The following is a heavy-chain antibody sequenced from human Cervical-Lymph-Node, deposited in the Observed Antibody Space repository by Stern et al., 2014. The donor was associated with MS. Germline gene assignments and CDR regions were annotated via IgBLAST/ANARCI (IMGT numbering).Heavy chain of an antibody. CDR3: ARDIPARPGSHDALDI. V-gene: IGHV1-69*01. CDR1: GGTFNTYS. Sequence: VQLVQSGAEVRKPGSSVQVSCKTSGGTFNTYSISWVRQAPAQGLEWMGGIIPIFRATNYAQRFRDRVTITADESTNTVYMELSSLTPEDTAVYYCARDIPARPGSHDALDIWGQGTVITVSS. J-gene: IGHJ3*02. CDR2: IIPIFRAT. D-gene: IGHD2-2*01.